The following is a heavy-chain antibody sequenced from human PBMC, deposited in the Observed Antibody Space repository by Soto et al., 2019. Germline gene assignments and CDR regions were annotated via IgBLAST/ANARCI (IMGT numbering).Heavy chain of an antibody. V-gene: IGHV4-31*03. CDR3: ARDKDLQPTVWGF. CDR1: GDSMATGGHY. CDR2: VYYSGAT. J-gene: IGHJ4*02. Sequence: SETLSLTFTVSGDSMATGGHYYNWIRQVPGKGLEWIGYVYYSGATHYTPSLRARATISRDTSKIQFSLRLISVTAADTALYHCARDKDLQPTVWGFWGQGFQLTAPQ. D-gene: IGHD3-16*01.